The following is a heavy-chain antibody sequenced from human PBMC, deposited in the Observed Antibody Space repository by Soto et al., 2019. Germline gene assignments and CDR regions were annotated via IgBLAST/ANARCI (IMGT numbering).Heavy chain of an antibody. D-gene: IGHD1-26*01. CDR2: INHSGST. CDR3: ARGSGSHLSYYYYYYGMDV. Sequence: SETLSLTCAVYGGSFSGYCWSWIRQPPGKGLEWIGEINHSGSTNYNPSLKSRVTISVDTSKNQFSLKLSSVTAADTAVYYCARGSGSHLSYYYYYYGMDVWGQGPTVTVSS. CDR1: GGSFSGYC. J-gene: IGHJ6*02. V-gene: IGHV4-34*01.